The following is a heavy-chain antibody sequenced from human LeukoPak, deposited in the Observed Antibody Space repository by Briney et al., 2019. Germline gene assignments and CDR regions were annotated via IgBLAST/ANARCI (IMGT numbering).Heavy chain of an antibody. J-gene: IGHJ4*02. CDR3: ASADYYGSGSYPPFDY. D-gene: IGHD3-10*01. Sequence: SQTLSLTCTVSGGSISSGDYYWSWIRQPPGKCLEWIGYIYYSGSTYCNPSLKSRVTISVDTSKNQFSLKLSSVTAADTAVYYCASADYYGSGSYPPFDYWCQGTLVTVSS. V-gene: IGHV4-30-4*08. CDR2: IYYSGST. CDR1: GGSISSGDYY.